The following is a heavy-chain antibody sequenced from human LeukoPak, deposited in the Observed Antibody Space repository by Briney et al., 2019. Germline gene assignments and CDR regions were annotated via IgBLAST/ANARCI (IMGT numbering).Heavy chain of an antibody. CDR1: GFTFDDYA. D-gene: IGHD2-2*01. Sequence: GGSLRLSCAASGFTFDDYAMHWVRQAPGKGLEWVSGISWNSGSIGYADSVKGRFTISRDNAKNSLYLQMNSLRVEDRAVYFCARGVPSTISGWFFDLWGRGTLVTVSS. V-gene: IGHV3-9*01. CDR3: ARGVPSTISGWFFDL. J-gene: IGHJ2*01. CDR2: ISWNSGSI.